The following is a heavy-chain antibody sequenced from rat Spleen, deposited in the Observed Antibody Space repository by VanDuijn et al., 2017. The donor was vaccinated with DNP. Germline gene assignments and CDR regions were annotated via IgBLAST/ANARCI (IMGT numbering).Heavy chain of an antibody. V-gene: IGHV5-20*01. Sequence: EVQLVESGGGLVQPRGSMKLSCAASGFTFSKYYMAWVRQAPTKGLEWVAFISYDGSSTYHRDSVKGRFTISRDNAKSTLHLQMDSLRSEDTATYYCTTGVVDYWGQGVMVTVSS. CDR3: TTGVVDY. CDR1: GFTFSKYY. CDR2: ISYDGSST. J-gene: IGHJ2*01. D-gene: IGHD1-1*01.